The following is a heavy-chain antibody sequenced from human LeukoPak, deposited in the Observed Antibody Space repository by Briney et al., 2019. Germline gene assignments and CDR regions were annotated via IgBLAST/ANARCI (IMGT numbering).Heavy chain of an antibody. CDR1: GFIFRRYG. CDR2: ISESGDWS. V-gene: IGHV3-23*01. CDR3: QLSDSSPAY. Sequence: GGSLRLSCAASGFIFRRYGTSWVRRGPGKGLEWVSGISESGDWSSYADSVKGRFTISRDNSKTTLYLQMSSLRVEDTAVYYCQLSDSSPAYWGQGALVTVSP. J-gene: IGHJ4*02. D-gene: IGHD6-6*01.